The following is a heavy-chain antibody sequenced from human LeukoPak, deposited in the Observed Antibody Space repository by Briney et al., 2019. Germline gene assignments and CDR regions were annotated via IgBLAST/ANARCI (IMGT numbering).Heavy chain of an antibody. J-gene: IGHJ4*02. CDR2: ISQDGSKR. CDR3: VREPGPGYFDY. CDR1: GLTFSSHP. D-gene: IGHD6-13*01. Sequence: PGGSLRLSCAASGLTFSSHPMHWVRQAPGKGLEWVAVISQDGSKRHYTDPVKGRFIISRDNSRNTLYLQMNSLRAEDTAVYYCVREPGPGYFDYWGQGTLVTVSS. V-gene: IGHV3-30-3*01.